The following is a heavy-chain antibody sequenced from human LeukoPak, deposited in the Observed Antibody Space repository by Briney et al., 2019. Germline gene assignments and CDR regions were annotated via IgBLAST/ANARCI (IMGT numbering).Heavy chain of an antibody. CDR1: GFNFRDFS. D-gene: IGHD1-14*01. Sequence: GGSLRLSCTASGFNFRDFSMHWVRQTPGQGLEWVSLVSGDGDVTYYADSVKGRFTISRDNDRNLLYLQMNSMSGEDTAFYYCAKGNNTISFNFDYWGQGTLVTVSS. CDR2: VSGDGDVT. V-gene: IGHV3-43*02. CDR3: AKGNNTISFNFDY. J-gene: IGHJ4*02.